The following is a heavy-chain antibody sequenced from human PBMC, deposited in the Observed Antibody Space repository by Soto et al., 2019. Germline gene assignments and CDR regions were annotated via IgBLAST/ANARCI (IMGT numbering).Heavy chain of an antibody. Sequence: ASVKVSCKASGYTFTSYYMHWVRQAPGQGLEWMGIINPSGGSTSYAQKFQGRVTMTRDTSTSTVCMELSSLRSEDTAVYYCASIISPCSGGSCYALEAFDIWGQGTMVTVSS. V-gene: IGHV1-46*01. J-gene: IGHJ3*02. CDR2: INPSGGST. CDR3: ASIISPCSGGSCYALEAFDI. D-gene: IGHD2-15*01. CDR1: GYTFTSYY.